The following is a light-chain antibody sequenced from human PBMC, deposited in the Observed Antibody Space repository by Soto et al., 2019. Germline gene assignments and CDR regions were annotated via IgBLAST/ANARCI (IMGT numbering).Light chain of an antibody. CDR3: QQFGDSRTWT. V-gene: IGKV3-20*01. Sequence: ETVLTQSPGTLSLSPGERATLSCRASQSVSSRYLAWYQQKPGQAPRLLIYGASSRATGIPDRFSGSGSGTDFTLTISRLEPEDFAVYYCQQFGDSRTWTFGQGTKVEIK. CDR2: GAS. J-gene: IGKJ1*01. CDR1: QSVSSRY.